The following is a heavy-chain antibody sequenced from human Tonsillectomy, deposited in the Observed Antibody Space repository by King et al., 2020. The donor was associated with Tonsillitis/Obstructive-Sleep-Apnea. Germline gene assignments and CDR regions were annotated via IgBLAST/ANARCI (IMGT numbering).Heavy chain of an antibody. Sequence: VQLVESGGGVVQPGRSLRLSCAASGFPFSSYGMHWVRQAPGKGVGGVAVMWAVGSQMYYADSVKGRFTNSRDTSKNTLYLQMNSLRAEDTAVDYCARDGDIVVGGRFYMDVWGKGTTVTVSS. V-gene: IGHV3-33*01. CDR1: GFPFSSYG. CDR3: ARDGDIVVGGRFYMDV. J-gene: IGHJ6*03. CDR2: MWAVGSQM. D-gene: IGHD2-15*01.